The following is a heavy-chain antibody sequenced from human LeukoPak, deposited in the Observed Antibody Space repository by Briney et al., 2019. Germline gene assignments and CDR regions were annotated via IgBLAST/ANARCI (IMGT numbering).Heavy chain of an antibody. CDR3: ARFPSAAARPGGFDY. CDR2: IKQDGSEK. V-gene: IGHV3-7*01. Sequence: WGSLGLSCAASGFTFSSYWMSWVRQAPGKGLEWVANIKQDGSEKYYVDSVKGRFTISRDNAKNSLYLQMNSLRAEDTAVYYCARFPSAAARPGGFDYWGQGTLVTVSS. CDR1: GFTFSSYW. J-gene: IGHJ4*02. D-gene: IGHD6-6*01.